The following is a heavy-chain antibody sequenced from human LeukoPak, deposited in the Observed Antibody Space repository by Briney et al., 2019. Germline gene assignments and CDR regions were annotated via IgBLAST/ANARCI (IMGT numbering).Heavy chain of an antibody. CDR3: ARLGDIVVVPAAMEV. D-gene: IGHD2-2*01. Sequence: ASVKVSCKASGYTFTGYYMHWVRQAPGQGLEWMGWIDPNSGGTNYAQKFQGRVTMTRDTSISTAYMELSRLRSDDTAVYYCARLGDIVVVPAAMEVWGQGTLVTVSS. V-gene: IGHV1-2*02. J-gene: IGHJ4*02. CDR2: IDPNSGGT. CDR1: GYTFTGYY.